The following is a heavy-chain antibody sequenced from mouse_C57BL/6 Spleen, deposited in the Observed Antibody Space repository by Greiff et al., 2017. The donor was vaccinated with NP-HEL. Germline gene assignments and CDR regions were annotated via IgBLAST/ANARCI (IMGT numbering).Heavy chain of an antibody. Sequence: VQLQQSGAELVKPGASVKLSCKASGYTFTSYWMHWVKQRPGQGLEWIGMIHPNSGSTNYNEKFKSKATLTVDKSSSTAYMKLSSLTSEDAAVYYCARSIYYYGSSHWYFDVWGTGTTVTVSS. CDR2: IHPNSGST. D-gene: IGHD1-1*01. CDR3: ARSIYYYGSSHWYFDV. V-gene: IGHV1-64*01. J-gene: IGHJ1*03. CDR1: GYTFTSYW.